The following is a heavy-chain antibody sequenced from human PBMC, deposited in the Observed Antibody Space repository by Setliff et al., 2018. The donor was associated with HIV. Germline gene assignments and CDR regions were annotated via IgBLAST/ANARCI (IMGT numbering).Heavy chain of an antibody. CDR2: IYYSGST. CDR3: ARDGRSYYNFWNGPLFDS. D-gene: IGHD3-3*01. V-gene: IGHV4-39*07. Sequence: SETLSLTCIVSGGSISSSSHYWGWIRQPPGKGLEWIGNIYYSGSTYYHPSLKSRVTISVDTSKNQFSLKLSSVTAADTAVYYCARDGRSYYNFWNGPLFDSWGQGTLVTVSS. CDR1: GGSISSSSHY. J-gene: IGHJ4*02.